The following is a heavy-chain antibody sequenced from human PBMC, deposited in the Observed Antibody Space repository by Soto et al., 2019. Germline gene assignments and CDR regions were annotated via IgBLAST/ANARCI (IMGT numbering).Heavy chain of an antibody. CDR3: ARGEPFDWSLTLYFDY. J-gene: IGHJ4*02. CDR2: IYYSGST. D-gene: IGHD3-9*01. Sequence: SETLSLTCTVSGGSISSGGYYWSWIRQHPGKGLEWIGYIYYSGSTYYNPSLKSRVTISVDTSKNQFSLKLSSVTAADTAVYYCARGEPFDWSLTLYFDYWGQGTLVTVSS. V-gene: IGHV4-31*03. CDR1: GGSISSGGYY.